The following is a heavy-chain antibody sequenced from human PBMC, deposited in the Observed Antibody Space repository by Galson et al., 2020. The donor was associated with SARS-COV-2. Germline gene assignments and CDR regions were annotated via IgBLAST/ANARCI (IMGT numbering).Heavy chain of an antibody. Sequence: ETSETLSLTCTVSGGSISTYYWSWVRQPPGEGLEWIGYIYYSGSTNYNPSLMSRVTISVDTSKNQFSLKLSSVTAADTAVYYCARGSLLVGATPLDYWGQGILVTVSS. CDR1: GGSISTYY. V-gene: IGHV4-59*01. CDR2: IYYSGST. D-gene: IGHD1-26*01. J-gene: IGHJ4*02. CDR3: ARGSLLVGATPLDY.